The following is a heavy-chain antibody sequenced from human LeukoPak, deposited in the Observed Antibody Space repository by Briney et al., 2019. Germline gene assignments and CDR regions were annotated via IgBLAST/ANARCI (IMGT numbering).Heavy chain of an antibody. CDR2: INHSGVA. J-gene: IGHJ4*02. CDR3: ARILRYYGSGSYGY. Sequence: SETLSLTCAVYGGSFSGYQWSWVRQPPGKGLEWIGEINHSGVADYNPSLKSRVTISLDTSKNQFSLRLRSVTAADTAMYYCARILRYYGSGSYGYWGQGTLVTVSS. CDR1: GGSFSGYQ. V-gene: IGHV4-34*01. D-gene: IGHD3-10*01.